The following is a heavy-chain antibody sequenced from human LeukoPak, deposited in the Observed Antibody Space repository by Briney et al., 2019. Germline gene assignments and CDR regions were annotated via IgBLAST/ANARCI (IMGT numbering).Heavy chain of an antibody. J-gene: IGHJ4*02. Sequence: PGGSLRLSCAASGFTVSSNYMSWVRQAPGKGLEGVSVIYSGGSTYYADSVKGRFTISRDNSKNTLYVQMNSLRAEDTAVYYCASSSSGWPSAFDYWGQGTLVTVSS. CDR1: GFTVSSNY. CDR2: IYSGGST. V-gene: IGHV3-66*01. D-gene: IGHD6-19*01. CDR3: ASSSSGWPSAFDY.